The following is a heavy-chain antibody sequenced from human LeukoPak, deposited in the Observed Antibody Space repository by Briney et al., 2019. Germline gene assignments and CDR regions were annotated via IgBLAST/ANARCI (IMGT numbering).Heavy chain of an antibody. V-gene: IGHV4-39*07. CDR2: IYYSGST. CDR3: ARGGLLWFGSVPYFDY. D-gene: IGHD3-10*01. Sequence: SETLSLTCTVSGGSISSSSYYWGWIRQPPGKGLEWIGSIYYSGSTYYNPSLKSRVTISVDMSKNQFSLKLSSVTAADTAVYYCARGGLLWFGSVPYFDYWGQGTLVTVSS. CDR1: GGSISSSSYY. J-gene: IGHJ4*02.